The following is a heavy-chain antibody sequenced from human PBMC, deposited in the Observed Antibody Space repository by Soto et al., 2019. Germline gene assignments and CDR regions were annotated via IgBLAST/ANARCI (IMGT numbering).Heavy chain of an antibody. CDR3: VRGSDYGDYNYYGMDV. D-gene: IGHD4-17*01. J-gene: IGHJ6*02. CDR2: IIPIFGTA. CDR1: GGTFSSYA. Sequence: QVQLVQSGAEVQKPGSSVKVSCKASGGTFSSYAISWVRQAPGQGLEWMGGIIPIFGTANYAQKFQGRVTITADESTSTAYMELSCLRSEDTAVYYCVRGSDYGDYNYYGMDVWGQGTTVTVSS. V-gene: IGHV1-69*01.